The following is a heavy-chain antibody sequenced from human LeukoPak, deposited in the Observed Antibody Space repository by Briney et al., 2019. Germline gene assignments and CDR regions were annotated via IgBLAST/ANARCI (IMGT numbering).Heavy chain of an antibody. V-gene: IGHV3-23*01. CDR1: GFAFSSYA. CDR3: AKSAGDYYYYYMDV. Sequence: GGSLRLSCAASGFAFSSYAMIWVRQAPGKGLEWVSSISGGGSNTYYADSVKGRFTISRDQSKNTLYVQMNSLRAKDTAIYYCAKSAGDYYYYYMDVWGKGTTVTVSS. J-gene: IGHJ6*03. D-gene: IGHD3-10*01. CDR2: ISGGGSNT.